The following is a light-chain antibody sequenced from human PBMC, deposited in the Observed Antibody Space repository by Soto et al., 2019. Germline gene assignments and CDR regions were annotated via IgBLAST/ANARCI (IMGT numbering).Light chain of an antibody. J-gene: IGLJ3*02. V-gene: IGLV2-8*01. Sequence: HSALTQSPSASGSPGQSVTISCTGTSSDVGNYNYVSWYQQHPGKAPKLMIYEVSKRPSGVPDRFSGSKSGNTASLTVSGLQVEDEADYYCSSYAGSNIWVFGGGTKLTVL. CDR3: SSYAGSNIWV. CDR2: EVS. CDR1: SSDVGNYNY.